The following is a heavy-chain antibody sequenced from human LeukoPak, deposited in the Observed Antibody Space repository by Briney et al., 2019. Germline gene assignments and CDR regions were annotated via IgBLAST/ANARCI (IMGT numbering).Heavy chain of an antibody. CDR3: AKEGRKRIYGDKMDV. CDR1: GFTFSSYG. Sequence: PGGSLRLSCAASGFTFSSYGMHWVRQAPGKGLEWVAVISYDGSNKYYADSVKGRFTISRDNSKNTLYLQMNSLRAEDTAVYYCAKEGRKRIYGDKMDVWGQGTTVTVSS. D-gene: IGHD4-17*01. CDR2: ISYDGSNK. J-gene: IGHJ6*02. V-gene: IGHV3-30*18.